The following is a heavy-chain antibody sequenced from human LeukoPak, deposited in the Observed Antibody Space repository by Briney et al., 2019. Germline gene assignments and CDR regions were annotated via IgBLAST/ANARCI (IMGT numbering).Heavy chain of an antibody. Sequence: SVKVSCKASGFTFTSSAMQWVRQARGQRLEWIGWIVVGSGNTNYAQKSQERVTITRDMSTSTAYMELSSLRSEDTAVYYCAAIVSRGSSSSSYGYWGQGTLVTVSS. D-gene: IGHD6-6*01. CDR1: GFTFTSSA. J-gene: IGHJ4*02. CDR2: IVVGSGNT. CDR3: AAIVSRGSSSSSYGY. V-gene: IGHV1-58*02.